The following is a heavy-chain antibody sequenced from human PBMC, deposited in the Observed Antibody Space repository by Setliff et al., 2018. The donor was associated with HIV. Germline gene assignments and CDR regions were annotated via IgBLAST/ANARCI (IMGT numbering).Heavy chain of an antibody. J-gene: IGHJ4*02. V-gene: IGHV4-38-2*01. Sequence: PSETLSLTCGVSGYSISSDYCWGWIRQAPGKGLEWIGSVYYSGSTYYNPSLKSRVTISVDTSKNQFSLKLTSVTATDTAVYYCARSRGNYDSSGYYRWDIFDSWGQGTLVTVSS. CDR1: GYSISSDYC. D-gene: IGHD3-22*01. CDR2: VYYSGST. CDR3: ARSRGNYDSSGYYRWDIFDS.